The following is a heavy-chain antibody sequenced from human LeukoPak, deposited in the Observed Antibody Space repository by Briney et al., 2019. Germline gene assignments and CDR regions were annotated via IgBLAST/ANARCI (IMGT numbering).Heavy chain of an antibody. D-gene: IGHD3-3*01. J-gene: IGHJ3*02. CDR1: GGSISSSNW. Sequence: NPSETLSLTCAVSGGSISSSNWWNWVRQPPGKGLEWIGEVHHSGTTNYSPSLKSRVTISIDKSKNQFSLKVTSVTAADTAVYYCARGVAFDIWGQGTMVTVSS. CDR3: ARGVAFDI. V-gene: IGHV4-4*02. CDR2: VHHSGTT.